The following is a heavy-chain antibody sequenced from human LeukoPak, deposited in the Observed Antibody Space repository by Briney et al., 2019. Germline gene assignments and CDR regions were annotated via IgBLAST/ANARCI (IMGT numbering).Heavy chain of an antibody. J-gene: IGHJ3*02. CDR2: ISGSGGST. CDR3: AKGGYQLPFGAFDI. V-gene: IGHV3-23*01. D-gene: IGHD6-13*01. CDR1: GFTFRSYA. Sequence: PGGSLRLSCAASGFTFRSYAMSWVRQAPGKGLEWVSGISGSGGSTNYADSVKGRFTISRDTSKNTLYLQMNSLRAEDTAIYYCAKGGYQLPFGAFDIWGQGTMVTVSS.